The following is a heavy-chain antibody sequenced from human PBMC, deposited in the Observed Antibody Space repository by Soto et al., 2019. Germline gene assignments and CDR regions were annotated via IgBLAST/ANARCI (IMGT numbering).Heavy chain of an antibody. J-gene: IGHJ5*02. CDR3: ARVIVVVPAAISSWFDP. CDR2: IYYSGST. V-gene: IGHV4-39*01. Sequence: ASETLSLTCTVSGGSISSSSYYWGWIRQPPGKGLEWIGSIYYSGSTYYNPSLKSRVTISVDTSKNQFSLKLSSVTAADTAVYYCARVIVVVPAAISSWFDPWGQGTLVTVSS. CDR1: GGSISSSSYY. D-gene: IGHD2-2*01.